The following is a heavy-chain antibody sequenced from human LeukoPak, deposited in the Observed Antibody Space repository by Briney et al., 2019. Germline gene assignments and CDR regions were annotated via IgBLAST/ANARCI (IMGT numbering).Heavy chain of an antibody. CDR2: IYPGDSDT. Sequence: GESLKISCKGSGYRFTSYWIGWVRQMPGKGLEWMGIIYPGDSDTRYSPSFQGQVTISADKSISTAYLQWSSLKASDTAMYYCARQGAAAGDWFDPWGQGTLVTVSS. D-gene: IGHD6-13*01. J-gene: IGHJ5*02. V-gene: IGHV5-51*01. CDR3: ARQGAAAGDWFDP. CDR1: GYRFTSYW.